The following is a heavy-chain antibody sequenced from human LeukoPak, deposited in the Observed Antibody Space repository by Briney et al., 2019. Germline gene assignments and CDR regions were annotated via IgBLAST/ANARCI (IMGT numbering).Heavy chain of an antibody. D-gene: IGHD6-13*01. CDR3: ARVPPRRAAHGTVFDY. Sequence: GSVKVSCKASGYTFTGYYMHWVRQAPGQGLEWMGWINPNSGGTNYAQKFQGRVTMTRDTSISTAYMELSGLRSDDTAVYYCARVPPRRAAHGTVFDYWGQGTLVTVSS. J-gene: IGHJ4*02. V-gene: IGHV1-2*02. CDR2: INPNSGGT. CDR1: GYTFTGYY.